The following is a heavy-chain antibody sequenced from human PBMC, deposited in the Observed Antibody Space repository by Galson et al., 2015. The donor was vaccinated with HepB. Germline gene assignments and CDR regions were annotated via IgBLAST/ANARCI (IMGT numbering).Heavy chain of an antibody. D-gene: IGHD3-22*01. CDR1: GFTFSSYA. CDR2: ITGSGDRT. CDR3: AKVAQEYKYDSSGYYWGAFDI. Sequence: SLRLSCAASGFTFSSYALSWVRQAPGRGLEWVSAITGSGDRTYYADSVNGRFTISRDNSKNTLYLQMNSLRAEDTAVYYCAKVAQEYKYDSSGYYWGAFDIWGQGAMVAVSS. J-gene: IGHJ3*02. V-gene: IGHV3-23*01.